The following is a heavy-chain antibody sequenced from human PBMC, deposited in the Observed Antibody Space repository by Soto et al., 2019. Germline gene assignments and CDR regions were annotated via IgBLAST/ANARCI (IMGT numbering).Heavy chain of an antibody. Sequence: GGSLRLSCAAAGFTFSTYWMTWVRQAPGKGLEWVANIKEDGSDKYYVDSVKGRFTISRDDAKNSLYLQMNSLRAEDTAVYYCARVDFRVVTGTGWFDPWGQGTLVTVSS. CDR2: IKEDGSDK. V-gene: IGHV3-7*01. CDR3: ARVDFRVVTGTGWFDP. D-gene: IGHD6-19*01. CDR1: GFTFSTYW. J-gene: IGHJ5*02.